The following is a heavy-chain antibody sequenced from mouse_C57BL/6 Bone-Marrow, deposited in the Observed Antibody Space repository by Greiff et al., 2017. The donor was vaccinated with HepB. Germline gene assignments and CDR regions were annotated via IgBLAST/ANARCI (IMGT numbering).Heavy chain of an antibody. J-gene: IGHJ4*01. CDR3: APIYYGYLYAMDY. CDR1: GYTFTSYW. CDR2: INPSSGYT. V-gene: IGHV1-7*01. D-gene: IGHD2-2*01. Sequence: QVQLQQSGAELAKPGASVKLSCKASGYTFTSYWMHWVKQRPGQGLEWIGYINPSSGYTKYNQKFKDKATLTADKSSSTAYMQLSSLTYEDSAVYYCAPIYYGYLYAMDYWGQGTSVTVSS.